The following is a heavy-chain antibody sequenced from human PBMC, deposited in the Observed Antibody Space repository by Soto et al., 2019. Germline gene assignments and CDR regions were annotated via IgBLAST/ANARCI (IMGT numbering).Heavy chain of an antibody. CDR3: ARSDGWYRFDS. J-gene: IGHJ4*02. CDR1: GDSVSRAKW. D-gene: IGHD6-19*01. CDR2: AAHDGVT. V-gene: IGHV4-4*01. Sequence: QVHLQESGPGLATPTGTLSLTCTVSGDSVSRAKWWNWVRQPPGKGLEWIGEAAHDGVTRYNPTFMSRVTLSLDGSKNLFSLTVNSVTAADTAIYFCARSDGWYRFDSWGQGILVTISS.